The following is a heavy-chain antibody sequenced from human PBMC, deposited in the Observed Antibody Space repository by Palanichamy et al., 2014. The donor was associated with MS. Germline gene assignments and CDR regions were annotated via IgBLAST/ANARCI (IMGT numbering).Heavy chain of an antibody. CDR3: ARLIFGVIRAFDP. J-gene: IGHJ5*02. Sequence: QLQLQESGPGLVKPSETLSLTCTVSSGSISSSTYYWGWIRQPPGKGLEWIGSIYYSGNTHYNPSLKSRITISVDTSKNEFSLKPTSVTAADTAVYYCARLIFGVIRAFDPWGQGTLVTVSS. CDR1: SGSISSSTYY. CDR2: IYYSGNT. D-gene: IGHD3-3*01. V-gene: IGHV4-39*01.